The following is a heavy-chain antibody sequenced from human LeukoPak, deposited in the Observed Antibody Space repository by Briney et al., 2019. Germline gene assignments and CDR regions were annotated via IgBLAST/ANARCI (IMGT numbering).Heavy chain of an antibody. Sequence: GASVKVSCKASGYTFTSYDINWVRQATGQGLEWMGWMNPNSGNTGYAQKFQGRVTMTRNTSISTAYMELSSLRSEDTAEYYCARGGGYGANYYYGMDVWGQGTTVTVSS. CDR3: ARGGGYGANYYYGMDV. J-gene: IGHJ6*02. V-gene: IGHV1-8*01. CDR2: MNPNSGNT. D-gene: IGHD4-17*01. CDR1: GYTFTSYD.